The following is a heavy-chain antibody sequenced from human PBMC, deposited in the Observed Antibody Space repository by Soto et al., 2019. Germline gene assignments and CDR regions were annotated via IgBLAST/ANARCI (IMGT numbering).Heavy chain of an antibody. D-gene: IGHD3-3*01. Sequence: ASVKVSCKASGYTFTSYDINWVRQATGQGLEWMGWMNPNSGNTGYAQKFQGRVTMTRNTSISTAYMELSSLRSEDTAVYYCVRLGPLTYYDFWSGYYTGYNWFDPWGQGTLVTVSS. CDR1: GYTFTSYD. J-gene: IGHJ5*02. CDR3: VRLGPLTYYDFWSGYYTGYNWFDP. V-gene: IGHV1-8*01. CDR2: MNPNSGNT.